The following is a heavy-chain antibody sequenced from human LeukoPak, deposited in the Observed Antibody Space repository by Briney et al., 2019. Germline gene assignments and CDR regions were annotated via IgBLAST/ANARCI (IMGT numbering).Heavy chain of an antibody. V-gene: IGHV4-34*01. Sequence: SETLSLTCAVYGGSFSGYYWSWIRQPPGKGLEWIGEINHSGSTNYNPPLKSRVTISVDTSKNQFSLKLSSVTAADTAVYYCARGREMATISPYYFDYWGQGTLVTVSS. D-gene: IGHD5-12*01. CDR1: GGSFSGYY. CDR2: INHSGST. CDR3: ARGREMATISPYYFDY. J-gene: IGHJ4*02.